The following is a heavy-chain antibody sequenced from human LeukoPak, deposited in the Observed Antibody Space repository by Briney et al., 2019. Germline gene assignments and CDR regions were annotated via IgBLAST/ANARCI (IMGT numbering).Heavy chain of an antibody. D-gene: IGHD2-2*01. CDR1: GFTLSSDW. J-gene: IGHJ3*02. V-gene: IGHV3-20*04. CDR2: INWNGGST. Sequence: GGSLRLSCVASGFTLSSDWMSWVRQAPGKGLEWVSGINWNGGSTGYADSVKGRFTISRDNAKNSLYLQMNSLRAEDTALYYCARGYCSSTSCYLGDAFDIWGQGTMVTVSS. CDR3: ARGYCSSTSCYLGDAFDI.